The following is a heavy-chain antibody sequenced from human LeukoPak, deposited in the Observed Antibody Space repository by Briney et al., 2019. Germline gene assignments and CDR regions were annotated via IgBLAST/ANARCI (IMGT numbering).Heavy chain of an antibody. CDR1: GYSFTTYW. J-gene: IGHJ4*02. CDR3: ARHGGTYAYDY. V-gene: IGHV5-51*01. Sequence: GESLKISCKGSGYSFTTYWIAWVRQKPGKGPEWMGLIYPGDSDIRYSPSFQGQVTISADKSITTAYLQWSSLKASDTAMYYCARHGGTYAYDYWGQGTLVTVSS. CDR2: IYPGDSDI. D-gene: IGHD5-12*01.